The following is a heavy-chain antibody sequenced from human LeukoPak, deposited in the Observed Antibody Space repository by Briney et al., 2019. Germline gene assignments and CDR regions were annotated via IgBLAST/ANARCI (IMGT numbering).Heavy chain of an antibody. V-gene: IGHV5-51*01. Sequence: GESLKISWQGSGYTFKNYWIAWVRQVPGNGLEWMGIFYPGDSDIRYSPSFQGQVTISADKSISTAYLQWSSLKASDTAIYYCARQRALYYYYGMDVWGQGTTVTVSS. CDR1: GYTFKNYW. CDR3: ARQRALYYYYGMDV. J-gene: IGHJ6*02. CDR2: FYPGDSDI.